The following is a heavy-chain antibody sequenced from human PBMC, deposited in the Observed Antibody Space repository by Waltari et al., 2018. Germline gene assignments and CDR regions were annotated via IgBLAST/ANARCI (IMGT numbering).Heavy chain of an antibody. CDR2: IEGDGRDGRSP. Sequence: EVQLVESGGGSVQPGGSLRLSCSASGFIFSNYWMHWLRQVPGKGLLGVSNIEGDGRDGRSPDYADSGKGRFTISRDNAKNTVYLQMNSLRVEDTAVYYCARDTPGDGIDYWGQGTLVTVSS. D-gene: IGHD7-27*01. J-gene: IGHJ4*02. CDR1: GFIFSNYW. V-gene: IGHV3-74*01. CDR3: ARDTPGDGIDY.